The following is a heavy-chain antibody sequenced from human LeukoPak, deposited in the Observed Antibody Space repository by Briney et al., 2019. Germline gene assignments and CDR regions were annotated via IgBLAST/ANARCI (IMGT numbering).Heavy chain of an antibody. CDR1: GFTFSSSA. V-gene: IGHV3-23*01. CDR3: AKGTEKTRPYFFDY. CDR2: ISASGGST. D-gene: IGHD1-14*01. Sequence: GGSLRLSCAASGFTFSSSAMSWVHQVPGKGLEWVSGISASGGSTSYADSVRGRFTISRDNSKNTLYVQMNSLRDEDTAVYYCAKGTEKTRPYFFDYWGQGTLVTVSS. J-gene: IGHJ4*02.